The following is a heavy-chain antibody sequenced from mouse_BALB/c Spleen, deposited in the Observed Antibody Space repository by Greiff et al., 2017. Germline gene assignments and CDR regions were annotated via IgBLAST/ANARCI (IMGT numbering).Heavy chain of an antibody. CDR1: GYTFTSYW. J-gene: IGHJ3*01. Sequence: QVQLQQPGAELVKPGASVKLSCKASGYTFTSYWMHWVKQRPGQGLEWIGEIDPSDSYTNYNQKFKGKATLTVDKSSSTAYMQLSSLTSEDSAVYYCARSPPSQLRAWFAYWGQGTLVTVSA. CDR2: IDPSDSYT. D-gene: IGHD1-1*01. CDR3: ARSPPSQLRAWFAY. V-gene: IGHV1-69*02.